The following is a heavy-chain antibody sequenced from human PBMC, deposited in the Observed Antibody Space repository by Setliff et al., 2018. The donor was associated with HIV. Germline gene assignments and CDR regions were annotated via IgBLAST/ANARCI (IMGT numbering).Heavy chain of an antibody. V-gene: IGHV3-30*02. CDR3: AKDVCSGAYCYAYYYYGMDV. D-gene: IGHD2-15*01. Sequence: PGGSLRLSCAASGFIFSSYGMHWVRQAPGKGLQWVTFIRYDGHNEYYTDSVKGRFTISRDNSKNTLCLQMNSLRVEDTAVYYCAKDVCSGAYCYAYYYYGMDVWGQGTMVTVSS. CDR2: IRYDGHNE. J-gene: IGHJ6*02. CDR1: GFIFSSYG.